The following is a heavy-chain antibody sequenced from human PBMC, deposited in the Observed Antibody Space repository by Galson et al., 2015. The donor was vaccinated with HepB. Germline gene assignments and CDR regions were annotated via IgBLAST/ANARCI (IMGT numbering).Heavy chain of an antibody. J-gene: IGHJ5*02. CDR3: ARGPTYNYNCFDP. D-gene: IGHD1-20*01. CDR2: ITPFNGNT. V-gene: IGHV1-45*02. CDR1: GYTFTCRY. Sequence: SVKVSCKASGYTFTCRYLHWVRQAPGQALEWMGWITPFNGNTNYAQKFQDRVTITSDTSANIAYMELTSLRSEDTAMYYCARGPTYNYNCFDPWGQGTLVTVSS.